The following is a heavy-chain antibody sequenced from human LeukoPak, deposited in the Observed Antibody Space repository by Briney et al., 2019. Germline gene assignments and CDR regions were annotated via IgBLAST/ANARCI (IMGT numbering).Heavy chain of an antibody. CDR1: GYTFTGYY. Sequence: ASVKVSCKASGYTFTGYYMHWVRQAPGQGLELMGWINPNSGGTNYAQKFQGRVTMTRDTSISTAYMELSRLRSDDTAVYYCARITGYSSGWYGDYFDYWGQGTLVTVSS. CDR3: ARITGYSSGWYGDYFDY. CDR2: INPNSGGT. D-gene: IGHD6-19*01. J-gene: IGHJ4*02. V-gene: IGHV1-2*02.